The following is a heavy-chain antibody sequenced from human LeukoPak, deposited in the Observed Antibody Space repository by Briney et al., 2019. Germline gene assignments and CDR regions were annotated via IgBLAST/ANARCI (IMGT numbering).Heavy chain of an antibody. J-gene: IGHJ4*02. D-gene: IGHD3-3*01. V-gene: IGHV3-23*01. CDR3: ARDLSPFWSGYLSEPYFDY. Sequence: GGSLRLSCAASGFTLSSYAMSWVRQAPGKGLEWVSAISDTGNTYHADSVKGRFTISRDSSKNSLYLQMNSLRAEDTAVYYCARDLSPFWSGYLSEPYFDYWGQGTLVTVSS. CDR2: ISDTGNT. CDR1: GFTLSSYA.